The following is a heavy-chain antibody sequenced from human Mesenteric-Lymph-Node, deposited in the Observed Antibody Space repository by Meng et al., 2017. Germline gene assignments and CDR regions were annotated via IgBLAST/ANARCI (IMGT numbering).Heavy chain of an antibody. V-gene: IGHV3-30*03. Sequence: GGSLRLSCVASGFTFSGYWMTWVRQAPGKGLEWVAVISYDGSNKYYADSVKGRFTISRDNSKNTLYLQMNSLRAEDTAVYYCARGAYSSSWGFDYWGQGTLVTVSS. CDR1: GFTFSGYW. J-gene: IGHJ4*02. CDR3: ARGAYSSSWGFDY. D-gene: IGHD6-13*01. CDR2: ISYDGSNK.